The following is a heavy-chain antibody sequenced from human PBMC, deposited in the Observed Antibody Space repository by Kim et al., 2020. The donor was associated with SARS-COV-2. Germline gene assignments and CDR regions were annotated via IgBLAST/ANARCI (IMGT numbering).Heavy chain of an antibody. D-gene: IGHD3-22*01. V-gene: IGHV1-46*01. J-gene: IGHJ4*02. Sequence: FQGGVTMTRDTSTSTVYMELSSLRSEDTAVYYCARAPITMIVVVSTSFDYWGQGTLVTVSS. CDR3: ARAPITMIVVVSTSFDY.